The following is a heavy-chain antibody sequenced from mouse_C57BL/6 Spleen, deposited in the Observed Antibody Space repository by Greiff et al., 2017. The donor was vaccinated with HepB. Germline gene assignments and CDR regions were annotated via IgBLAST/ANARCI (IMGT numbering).Heavy chain of an antibody. V-gene: IGHV3-6*01. Sequence: VQLKESGPGLVKPSQSLSLTCSVTGYSITSGYYWNWIRQFPGNKLEWMGYISYDGSNNYNPSLKNRISITRDTSKNQFFLKLNSVTTEDTATYYCARDPHYYGSPDYWGQGTTLTVSS. J-gene: IGHJ2*01. CDR1: GYSITSGYY. D-gene: IGHD1-1*01. CDR2: ISYDGSN. CDR3: ARDPHYYGSPDY.